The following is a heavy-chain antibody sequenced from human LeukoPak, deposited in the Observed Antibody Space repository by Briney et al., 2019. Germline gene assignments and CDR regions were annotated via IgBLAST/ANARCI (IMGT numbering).Heavy chain of an antibody. V-gene: IGHV4-34*01. CDR3: ARDRGSYDSSGYYPRY. CDR2: INHSGST. Sequence: SETLSLTCAVYGGSFSGYYWSWIRQPPGKGLEWIGEINHSGSTNYNPSLKSRVTISVDTSKNQFSLKLSSVTAADTAVYYCARDRGSYDSSGYYPRYWGQGTLVTVSS. CDR1: GGSFSGYY. D-gene: IGHD3-22*01. J-gene: IGHJ4*02.